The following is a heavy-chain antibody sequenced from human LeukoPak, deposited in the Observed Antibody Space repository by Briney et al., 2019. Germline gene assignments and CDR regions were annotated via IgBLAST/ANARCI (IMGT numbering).Heavy chain of an antibody. V-gene: IGHV3-20*04. D-gene: IGHD3-10*01. CDR3: AKVIGGYYFDY. CDR1: GFTFDDYG. CDR2: INWNGGST. J-gene: IGHJ4*02. Sequence: GGSLRLSCEASGFTFDDYGMSWVRQAPGKGLEWVSGINWNGGSTGYADSVKGRFTISRDNAKNSLYLQMNSLRAEDTAVYYCAKVIGGYYFDYWGQGTLVTVSS.